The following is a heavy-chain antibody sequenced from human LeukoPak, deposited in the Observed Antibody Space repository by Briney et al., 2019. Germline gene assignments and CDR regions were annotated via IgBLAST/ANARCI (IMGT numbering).Heavy chain of an antibody. J-gene: IGHJ5*02. V-gene: IGHV6-1*01. CDR2: TYYRSTWYN. CDR3: ARRLTQYDCFDP. Sequence: SQTLSLTCAISGDSVSSNSVTWNWIRQSPSRGLEWLGRTYYRSTWYNDYAVSVRGRITVNPDTSKNPFSLHLNPVTPEDTAVYYCARRLTQYDCFDPWGQGILVTVSS. CDR1: GDSVSSNSVT. D-gene: IGHD2-2*01.